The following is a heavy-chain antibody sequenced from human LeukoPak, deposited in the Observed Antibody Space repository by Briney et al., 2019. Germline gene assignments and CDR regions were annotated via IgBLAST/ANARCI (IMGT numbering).Heavy chain of an antibody. Sequence: GGSLRLSCAAYAFTFSDYYMSWIRQSPGRGLEWLSYIDASGGTISYADSVKGRFTISRDNAKNSLYLQMNSLRAEDTAVYYCARYRGFSTTWPYFFDYWGQGTLVTVSS. CDR2: IDASGGTI. J-gene: IGHJ4*02. V-gene: IGHV3-11*04. CDR3: ARYRGFSTTWPYFFDY. CDR1: AFTFSDYY. D-gene: IGHD2-2*01.